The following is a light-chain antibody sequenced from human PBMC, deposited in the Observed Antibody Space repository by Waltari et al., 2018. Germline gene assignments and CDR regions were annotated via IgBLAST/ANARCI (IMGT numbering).Light chain of an antibody. V-gene: IGKV3-11*01. CDR1: QSVRIC. Sequence: EIVLTPSPATLSLSPGERATPSCRASQSVRICLGWYQQKPGQAPRLLIYDASNRATGIPARFSGSGSGTDFTLTISSLEPEDFAVYYCQQRSGWPPVFTFGPGTKVDV. CDR3: QQRSGWPPVFT. J-gene: IGKJ3*01. CDR2: DAS.